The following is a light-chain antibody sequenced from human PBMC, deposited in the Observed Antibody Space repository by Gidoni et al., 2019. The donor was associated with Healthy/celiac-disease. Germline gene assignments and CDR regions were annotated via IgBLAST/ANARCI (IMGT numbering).Light chain of an antibody. J-gene: IGLJ2*01. V-gene: IGLV3-1*01. CDR2: QDS. Sequence: SSELTQPPSVSVSPGQTASITCSGDKLGDKYACWYQQKPGQSPVLVIYQDSKRPSGIPERFSGSNSGNTATLTISGTQAMDEADYYCQAWDSINVVFGGGTKLTVL. CDR1: KLGDKY. CDR3: QAWDSINVV.